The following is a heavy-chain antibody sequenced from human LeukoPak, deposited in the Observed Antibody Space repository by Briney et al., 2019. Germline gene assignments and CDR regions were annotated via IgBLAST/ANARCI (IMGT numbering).Heavy chain of an antibody. V-gene: IGHV4-59*08. CDR2: IYYSGST. CDR1: GASISSYY. D-gene: IGHD2-8*01. Sequence: SETLSLTCTVSGASISSYYWSWIRQPPGKGLEWIGYIYYSGSTNYNPSLKSRVTMSVDTSKNHFSLKLSSVTAADTAVYYCARQMYLGGMDVWGQGTTVTVSS. J-gene: IGHJ6*02. CDR3: ARQMYLGGMDV.